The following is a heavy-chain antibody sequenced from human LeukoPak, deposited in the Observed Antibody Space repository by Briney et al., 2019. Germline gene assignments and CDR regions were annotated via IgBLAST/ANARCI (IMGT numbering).Heavy chain of an antibody. CDR2: INPNSGGT. CDR3: ARDPILYYYDSSGRSGLDY. J-gene: IGHJ4*02. Sequence: GASVKVSCKASGYTFTGYYMHWVRQAPGQGLEWMGWINPNSGGTNYAQKFQGRVTMTRDTSISTAYMELSRLRSDDTAVYYCARDPILYYYDSSGRSGLDYWGQGTLATVSS. V-gene: IGHV1-2*02. D-gene: IGHD3-22*01. CDR1: GYTFTGYY.